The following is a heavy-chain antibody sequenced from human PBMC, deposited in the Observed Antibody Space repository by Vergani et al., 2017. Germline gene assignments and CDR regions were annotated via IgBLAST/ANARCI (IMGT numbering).Heavy chain of an antibody. Sequence: QGQLVESGGGIVQPGRSLTLSCVASRSTFKTYGMHWVRQAPGKGLEWVGLIYYDGSNAYYADSVKGRFTISRDNSKNTLYLQLSSLRAEDTAVYYCAGYQVPAAIRLKLGNYRDVWGKGTTVIVSS. V-gene: IGHV3-33*01. CDR3: AGYQVPAAIRLKLGNYRDV. CDR1: RSTFKTYG. J-gene: IGHJ6*03. CDR2: IYYDGSNA. D-gene: IGHD2-2*02.